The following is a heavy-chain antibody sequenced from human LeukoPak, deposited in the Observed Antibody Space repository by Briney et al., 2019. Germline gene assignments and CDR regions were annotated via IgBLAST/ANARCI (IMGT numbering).Heavy chain of an antibody. J-gene: IGHJ1*01. CDR3: TTALVPSYYDSSGYYLAEYFQH. D-gene: IGHD3-22*01. V-gene: IGHV3-15*01. CDR1: GFTFSNTW. CDR2: IKSKTDGGTT. Sequence: GGSLRLSCAASGFTFSNTWMSWVRQAPGKGLEWVGRIKSKTDGGTTDYAAAVKGRFTISRDDSKDTLYLQMNSLKTEDTSVYCCTTALVPSYYDSSGYYLAEYFQHWGQGTLVTVSS.